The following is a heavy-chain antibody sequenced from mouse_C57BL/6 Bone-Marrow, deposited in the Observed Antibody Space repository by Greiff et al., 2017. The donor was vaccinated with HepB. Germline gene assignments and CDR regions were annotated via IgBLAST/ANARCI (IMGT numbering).Heavy chain of an antibody. CDR2: IDPSDSYT. Sequence: VQLQQPGAELVMPGASVKLSCKASGYTFTSYWMHWVKQRPGQGLEWIGEIDPSDSYTNYNQKFKGKSTLTVDKSSSTDYMQLSSLTSEDSAVYYCARPSYYRAMDYWGQGTSVTVSS. CDR1: GYTFTSYW. V-gene: IGHV1-69*01. J-gene: IGHJ4*01. D-gene: IGHD1-1*01. CDR3: ARPSYYRAMDY.